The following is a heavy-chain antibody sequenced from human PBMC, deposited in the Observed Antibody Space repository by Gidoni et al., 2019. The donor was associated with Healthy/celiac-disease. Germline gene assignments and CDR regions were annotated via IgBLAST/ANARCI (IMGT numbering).Heavy chain of an antibody. CDR1: GGTFSSYA. Sequence: QVQLVQSGAEVKKPGSSVKVSCKASGGTFSSYAISWVRQAPGQGLEWMGGIIPIFGTANYAQKFQGRVTITADKSTSTAYMELSSLRSEDTAVYYCAMGSSSWHTKKAGIDYWGQGTLVTVSS. CDR2: IIPIFGTA. D-gene: IGHD6-13*01. V-gene: IGHV1-69*06. J-gene: IGHJ4*02. CDR3: AMGSSSWHTKKAGIDY.